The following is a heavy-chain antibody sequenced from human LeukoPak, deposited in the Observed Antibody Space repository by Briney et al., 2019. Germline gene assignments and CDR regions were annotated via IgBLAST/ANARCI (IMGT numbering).Heavy chain of an antibody. CDR2: IFGSGGSA. CDR3: TKTTTGYSSGQYPGWPADH. J-gene: IGHJ4*02. Sequence: PGGSLRLSRTASGFTFNNYAMYWVRQAPRKGLEWVAGIFGSGGSAHYADSVKGRFTISSDNSKNTVYLQMDSLRGEDTALYYCTKTTTGYSSGQYPGWPADHWGQGALVTVSS. CDR1: GFTFNNYA. D-gene: IGHD3-22*01. V-gene: IGHV3-23*01.